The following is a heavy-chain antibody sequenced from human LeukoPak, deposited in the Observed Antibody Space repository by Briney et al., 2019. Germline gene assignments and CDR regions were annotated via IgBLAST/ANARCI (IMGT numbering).Heavy chain of an antibody. CDR1: GGSFSGYY. Sequence: PSETLSLTCAVYGGSFSGYYWSWIRQPPGKGLEWIGEINHSGSTNYNPSLKSRVTISVDTSKNQFSLKLSSVTAADTAVYYCASGRMTTVMGGEGVDVWGQGTTVTVSS. D-gene: IGHD4-11*01. V-gene: IGHV4-34*01. J-gene: IGHJ6*02. CDR3: ASGRMTTVMGGEGVDV. CDR2: INHSGST.